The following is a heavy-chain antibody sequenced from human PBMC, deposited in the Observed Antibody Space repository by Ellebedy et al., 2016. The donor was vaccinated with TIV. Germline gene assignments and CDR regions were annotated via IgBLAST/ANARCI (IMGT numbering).Heavy chain of an antibody. D-gene: IGHD6-13*01. CDR3: ARGGFGSWFDY. CDR1: GFTFSSYA. Sequence: GGSLRLSCAASGFTFSSYAMSWVRQAPGKGLEWVSYISSSSSIIYYADSVKGRFTISRDNAKNSLNLQMNSLRAEDTAVYYCARGGFGSWFDYWGQGTLVTVSS. CDR2: ISSSSSII. V-gene: IGHV3-48*01. J-gene: IGHJ4*02.